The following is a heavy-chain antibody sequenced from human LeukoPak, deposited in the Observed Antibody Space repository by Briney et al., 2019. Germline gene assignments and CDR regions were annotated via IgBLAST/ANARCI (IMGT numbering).Heavy chain of an antibody. CDR1: GFTFSSYS. J-gene: IGHJ4*02. D-gene: IGHD3-16*01. CDR3: ARDARRGVFDY. V-gene: IGHV3-21*01. Sequence: GGSLRLSCAASGFTFSSYSMNWVRQAPGKGLEWVSSISSSSSYIYYADSVKGRFTISRDNAKNSLYLQMNSLRAEDTAVYYCARDARRGVFDYWGRGTLVTVSS. CDR2: ISSSSSYI.